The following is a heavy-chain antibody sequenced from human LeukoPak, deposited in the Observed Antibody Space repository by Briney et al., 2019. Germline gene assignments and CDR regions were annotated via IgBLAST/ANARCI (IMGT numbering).Heavy chain of an antibody. J-gene: IGHJ4*02. CDR1: GGSFSGYY. V-gene: IGHV4-34*01. Sequence: SETLSLTCAVYGGSFSGYYWSWIRQPPGKGLEWIGEINHSASTNYNPSLKSRVTISVDTSKNQFSLKLSSVTAADTAVYYCARGLGLRFLEWLFYFDYWGQGTLVTVSS. CDR3: ARGLGLRFLEWLFYFDY. D-gene: IGHD3-3*01. CDR2: INHSAST.